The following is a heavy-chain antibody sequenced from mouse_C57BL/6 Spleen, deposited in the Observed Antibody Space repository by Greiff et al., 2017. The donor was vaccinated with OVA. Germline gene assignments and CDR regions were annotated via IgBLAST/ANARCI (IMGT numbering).Heavy chain of an antibody. J-gene: IGHJ2*01. CDR1: GFTFSSYG. D-gene: IGHD1-1*01. CDR3: ARKVARYFDY. CDR2: ISSGGSYT. V-gene: IGHV5-6*01. Sequence: EVQGVESGGDLVKPGGSLKLSCAASGFTFSSYGMSWVRQTPDKRLEWVATISSGGSYTYYPASVKGRFTISRDNAKNTLYLQMSSLKSEDTAMYYCARKVARYFDYWGQGTTLTVSS.